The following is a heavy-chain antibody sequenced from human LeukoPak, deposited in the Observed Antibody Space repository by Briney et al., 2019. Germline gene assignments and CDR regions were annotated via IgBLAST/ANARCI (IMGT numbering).Heavy chain of an antibody. D-gene: IGHD3-16*01. CDR3: ARGGGLDV. CDR2: INHNGNVN. Sequence: PGGSLRLSCVFSGFTFSNYWMNWARQAPGKGLEWVASINHNGNVNYYVDSVKGQFTISRDNAKNSLYLQMSNLRAEDTAVYFCARGGGLDVWGQGATVTVSS. CDR1: GFTFSNYW. J-gene: IGHJ6*02. V-gene: IGHV3-7*03.